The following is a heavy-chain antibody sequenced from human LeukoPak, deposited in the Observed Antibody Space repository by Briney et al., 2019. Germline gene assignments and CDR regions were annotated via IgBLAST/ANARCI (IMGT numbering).Heavy chain of an antibody. V-gene: IGHV3-48*04. Sequence: GGSLGLSCAASGFTFSSYAMSWVRQAPGKGLEWVSYISSSSSTIYYADSVKGRFTISRDNAKNSLYLQMNSLRAEDTAVYYCARGAGIVNDYWGQGTLVTVSS. CDR1: GFTFSSYA. CDR3: ARGAGIVNDY. D-gene: IGHD1-26*01. CDR2: ISSSSSTI. J-gene: IGHJ4*02.